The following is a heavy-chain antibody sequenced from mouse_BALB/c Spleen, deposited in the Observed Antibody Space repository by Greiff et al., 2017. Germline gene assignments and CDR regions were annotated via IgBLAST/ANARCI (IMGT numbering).Heavy chain of an antibody. CDR1: GFTFSSYG. CDR3: ARTGAYRGAWLAY. CDR2: ISSGGSYT. V-gene: IGHV5-6*01. Sequence: EVKLVESGGDLVKPGGSLKLSCAASGFTFSSYGMSWVRQTPDKRLEWVATISSGGSYTYYPDSVKGRFTISRDNAKNTLYLQMSSLKSEDTAMYYCARTGAYRGAWLAYWGQGTLVTVSA. D-gene: IGHD2-14*01. J-gene: IGHJ3*01.